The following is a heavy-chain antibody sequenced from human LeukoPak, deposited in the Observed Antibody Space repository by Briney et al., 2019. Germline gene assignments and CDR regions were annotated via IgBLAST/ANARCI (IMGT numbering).Heavy chain of an antibody. CDR3: ARDWVAVALNAFDI. J-gene: IGHJ3*02. D-gene: IGHD6-19*01. V-gene: IGHV4-38-2*02. CDR2: IYHSGST. CDR1: GYSISSGYY. Sequence: SETLSLTCTVSGYSISSGYYWGWIRQPPGKGLEWIGSIYHSGSTYYNPSLKSRVTISVDTSKNQFSLKLSSVTAADTAVYYCARDWVAVALNAFDIRGQGTMVTVSS.